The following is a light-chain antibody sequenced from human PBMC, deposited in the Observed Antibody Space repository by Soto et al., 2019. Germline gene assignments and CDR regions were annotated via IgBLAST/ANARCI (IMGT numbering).Light chain of an antibody. CDR1: SSDVGGYNY. J-gene: IGLJ3*02. CDR3: SSFTGSSTQV. CDR2: EVN. Sequence: QSVLTQPASVSGSPGQTITISCTGSSSDVGGYNYVSWYQQHPGKAPKLMIYEVNNRPSGVSHRFSGSKSGNTASLTISGLQAEDEADYYCSSFTGSSTQVLGGGTQLTVL. V-gene: IGLV2-14*01.